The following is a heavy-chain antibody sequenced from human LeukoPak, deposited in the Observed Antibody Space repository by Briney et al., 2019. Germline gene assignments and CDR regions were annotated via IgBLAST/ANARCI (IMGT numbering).Heavy chain of an antibody. Sequence: PGGSLRLSCAASGFTFSSYVMSWVRQAPGKGLEWVSTISGSGASTYYADSVKGRFTISRDNSKNTLYLQMNSLRAEDTAVYYCAKYMSGYAYRVLDYWGQGTLVTVSS. CDR3: AKYMSGYAYRVLDY. J-gene: IGHJ4*02. CDR2: ISGSGAST. CDR1: GFTFSSYV. D-gene: IGHD5-12*01. V-gene: IGHV3-23*01.